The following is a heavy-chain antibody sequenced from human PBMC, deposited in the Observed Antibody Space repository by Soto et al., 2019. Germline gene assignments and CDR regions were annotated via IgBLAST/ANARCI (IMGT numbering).Heavy chain of an antibody. Sequence: EVQLVESGGGLVQPGGPLRLSCAASGFTFSSYWMHWVRQGPGKGLVWVARINRDGSSTNYADSVKGRFTISRDNAKNMLYLQMNSLRAEETAVRYCARGSGVGDLWGQGTMVTVSS. CDR1: GFTFSSYW. V-gene: IGHV3-74*02. CDR2: INRDGSST. J-gene: IGHJ3*01. CDR3: ARGSGVGDL. D-gene: IGHD3-10*01.